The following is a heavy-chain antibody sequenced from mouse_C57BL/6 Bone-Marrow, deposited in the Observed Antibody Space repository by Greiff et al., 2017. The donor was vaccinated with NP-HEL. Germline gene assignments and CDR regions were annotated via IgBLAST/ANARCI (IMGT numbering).Heavy chain of an antibody. CDR1: GFNIKDDY. Sequence: VQLQQSGAELVRPGASVKLSCTASGFNIKDDYMHWVKQRPEQGLEWIWWIDPENGDAEYASQFQGKATITADTSSNTAYLQHISQTSADTAVYYCTTRDYYSSSYFAYWGQGTTLTVSA. CDR3: TTRDYYSSSYFAY. V-gene: IGHV14-4*01. J-gene: IGHJ2*01. CDR2: IDPENGDA. D-gene: IGHD1-1*01.